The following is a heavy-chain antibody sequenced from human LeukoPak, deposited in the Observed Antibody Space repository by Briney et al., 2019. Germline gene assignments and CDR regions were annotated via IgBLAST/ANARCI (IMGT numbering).Heavy chain of an antibody. V-gene: IGHV3-74*01. Sequence: GGSLRLSCAASGFTFTTYWMHWVRQAPGKGLVWVSHINSDGSITSYADSVKGRFTISRDNAKNTLYLQINSLRAEDTAVYYCARDAVDTANAVWGQGTTVTVSS. CDR2: INSDGSIT. D-gene: IGHD5-18*01. CDR1: GFTFTTYW. CDR3: ARDAVDTANAV. J-gene: IGHJ6*02.